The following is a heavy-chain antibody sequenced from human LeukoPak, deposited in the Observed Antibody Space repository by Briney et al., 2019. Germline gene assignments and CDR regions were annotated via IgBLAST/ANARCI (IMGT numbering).Heavy chain of an antibody. Sequence: GGSLRLSCAASGFTFSSYSMNWVRQAPGKGLEWVSVIYTDGSTYHADSVRGRFTISRDTSKNTLYLQMNSLRAEDTAVYYCARDYGAPSGYWGQGTLVTVTS. D-gene: IGHD4-17*01. CDR3: ARDYGAPSGY. CDR1: GFTFSSYS. V-gene: IGHV3-53*01. CDR2: IYTDGST. J-gene: IGHJ4*02.